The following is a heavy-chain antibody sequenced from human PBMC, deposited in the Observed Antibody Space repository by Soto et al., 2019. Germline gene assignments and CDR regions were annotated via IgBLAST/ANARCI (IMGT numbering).Heavy chain of an antibody. CDR2: ISGSGDST. CDR3: AKDHWGSY. J-gene: IGHJ4*02. V-gene: IGHV3-23*01. Sequence: GSLRISGAASGFTFSTYAMSWVRQAPGKGLEWVSAISGSGDSTYYADSVKGRFTISRDNSKNTLYLQMTTLRAEDTALYHCAKDHWGSYSGQGTLVTVSS. CDR1: GFTFSTYA. D-gene: IGHD3-16*01.